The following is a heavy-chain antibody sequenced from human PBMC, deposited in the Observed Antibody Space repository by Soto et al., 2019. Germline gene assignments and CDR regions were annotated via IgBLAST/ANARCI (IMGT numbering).Heavy chain of an antibody. J-gene: IGHJ4*02. CDR1: GLTFRSYW. CDR3: AKGITMIVVPTPWYGY. CDR2: ISGSGGST. Sequence: GSLRLSCAASGLTFRSYWMHWARQAPGKGLEWVSAISGSGGSTYYADSVKGRFTISRDNSKNTLYLQMNSLRAEDKAVYYCAKGITMIVVPTPWYGYWGQGTLVTVSS. V-gene: IGHV3-23*01. D-gene: IGHD3-22*01.